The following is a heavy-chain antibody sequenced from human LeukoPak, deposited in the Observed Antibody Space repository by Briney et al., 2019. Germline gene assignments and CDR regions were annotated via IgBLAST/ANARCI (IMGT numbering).Heavy chain of an antibody. J-gene: IGHJ4*02. CDR2: IGGSGTRT. CDR3: AKDAHQWLVTSLDY. D-gene: IGHD6-19*01. CDR1: RFTFTTYG. Sequence: GGTLRLSCSASRFTFTTYGMNWVRQAPGKGLEWVSGIGGSGTRTYYADSVKGRFTISRDNSKNTLYLQMNSLRAEDTAVYYCAKDAHQWLVTSLDYWGQGTLVTVSS. V-gene: IGHV3-23*01.